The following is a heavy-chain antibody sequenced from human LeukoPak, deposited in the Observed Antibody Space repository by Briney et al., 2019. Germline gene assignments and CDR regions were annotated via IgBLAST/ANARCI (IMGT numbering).Heavy chain of an antibody. V-gene: IGHV4-4*09. CDR3: ARSGYYMDV. D-gene: IGHD3-10*01. J-gene: IGHJ6*03. CDR1: GGSISSYY. Sequence: SETLSLTCTVSGGSISSYYWSWIRQPPGKGLEWIGYIYTSGSTNYNPSLKRRVTISVDTSKNQFSLKLSSVTAADTAVYYCARSGYYMDVWGKGTTVTVSS. CDR2: IYTSGST.